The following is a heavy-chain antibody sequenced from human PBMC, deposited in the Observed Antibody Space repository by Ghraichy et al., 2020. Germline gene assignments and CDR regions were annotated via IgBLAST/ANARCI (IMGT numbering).Heavy chain of an antibody. CDR1: AGSFSGYY. J-gene: IGHJ2*01. Sequence: SETLSLTCAVYAGSFSGYYWSWIRQPPGKGLEWIGEVNHGGSTNYSPSLKSRVIISVDTSKNQFSLKLSSLTAADTAVYYCAGRRAAPNYWFFDLWGRGTLVTVSS. CDR2: VNHGGST. V-gene: IGHV4-34*01. D-gene: IGHD6-6*01. CDR3: AGRRAAPNYWFFDL.